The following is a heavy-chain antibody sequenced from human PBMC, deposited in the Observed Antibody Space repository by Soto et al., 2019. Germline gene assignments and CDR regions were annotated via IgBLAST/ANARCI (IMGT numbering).Heavy chain of an antibody. D-gene: IGHD1-26*01. Sequence: GGSLRLSCAASGFTFSGSAMHWVRQASGKGLEWVGRIRSKANSYATAYAASVKGRFTISRDDSKNTAYLQMNSLKTEDTAVYYCTRHLLSGPYSGSYYDYWGQGTLVTVSS. J-gene: IGHJ4*02. CDR2: IRSKANSYAT. CDR3: TRHLLSGPYSGSYYDY. CDR1: GFTFSGSA. V-gene: IGHV3-73*01.